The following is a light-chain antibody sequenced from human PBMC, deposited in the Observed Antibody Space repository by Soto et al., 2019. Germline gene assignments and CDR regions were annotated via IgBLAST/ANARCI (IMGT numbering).Light chain of an antibody. Sequence: DIQMTQSPSSLSASVGDRVTITCRASQGISNSLAWLQQMPGKAPKSLIYGASNLHNGVPSKFSGGGSGTDFTLTINNLQPEDFATYYCHRSYYSWTFGQATKLDIK. J-gene: IGKJ1*01. V-gene: IGKV1-16*02. CDR2: GAS. CDR3: HRSYYSWT. CDR1: QGISNS.